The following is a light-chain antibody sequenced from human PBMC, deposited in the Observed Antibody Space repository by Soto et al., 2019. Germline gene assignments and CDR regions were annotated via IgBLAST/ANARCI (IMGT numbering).Light chain of an antibody. CDR1: SSNIGDNA. V-gene: IGLV1-36*01. CDR2: YDD. CDR3: AAWDDSLRAVV. J-gene: IGLJ2*01. Sequence: QSALTQPPSVSEAPRQRVTISCSGSSSNIGDNAVNWYQQLPGKAPKVIIYYDDLRPSGVSDRFSGSKSGTSASLAISGLQSEDEADYYCAAWDDSLRAVVFGGGTKVTVL.